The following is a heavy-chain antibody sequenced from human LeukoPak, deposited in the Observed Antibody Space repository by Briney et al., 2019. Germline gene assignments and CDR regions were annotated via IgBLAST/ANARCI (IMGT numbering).Heavy chain of an antibody. J-gene: IGHJ4*02. CDR2: ISGSGDNT. D-gene: IGHD3-22*01. CDR1: GFTFSSYA. CDR3: AKGSYYDSSGSFYFDY. V-gene: IGHV3-23*01. Sequence: PGGSLGLSCAASGFTFSSYAMSWVRQAPGKGLEWVSGISGSGDNTYYADSVKVRFTISRDNSKNTLYVQVNSLGTEDTAAYYCAKGSYYDSSGSFYFDYWGQGTLVTVSS.